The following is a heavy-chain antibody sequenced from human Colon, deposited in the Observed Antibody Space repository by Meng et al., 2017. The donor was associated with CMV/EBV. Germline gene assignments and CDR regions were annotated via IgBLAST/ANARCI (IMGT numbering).Heavy chain of an antibody. Sequence: GESLKISCAGSGFTFGDHYMDWVRQAPGKGLEWVGRISNKGRGYTTQYAASVKGRFTISGDESKNSVYLQMNGLKTEDTAVYSCVRVVDWGQGTLVTVSS. CDR1: GFTFGDHY. J-gene: IGHJ4*02. CDR3: VRVVD. D-gene: IGHD3-10*01. V-gene: IGHV3-72*01. CDR2: ISNKGRGYTT.